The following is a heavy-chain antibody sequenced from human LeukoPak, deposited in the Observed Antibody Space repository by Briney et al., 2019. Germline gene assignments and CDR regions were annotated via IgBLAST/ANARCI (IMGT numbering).Heavy chain of an antibody. V-gene: IGHV1-2*06. CDR1: GYTFTGYY. CDR3: ARARVDSSGYYFTEPVDY. D-gene: IGHD3-22*01. CDR2: INPNSGGT. Sequence: GASVKVSCKASGYTFTGYYMHWVRQAPGQGLEWMGRINPNSGGTNYAQKFQGRVTVTRDTSISTAYMELSRLRSDDTAVYYCARARVDSSGYYFTEPVDYWGQGTLVTVSS. J-gene: IGHJ4*02.